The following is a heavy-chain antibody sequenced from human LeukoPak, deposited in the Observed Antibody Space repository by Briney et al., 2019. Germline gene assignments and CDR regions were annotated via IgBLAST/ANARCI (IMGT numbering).Heavy chain of an antibody. J-gene: IGHJ3*02. Sequence: SETLSLTCTVSGYSISSGYFWGWIRQPPGKGLEWIGTIYNSGSTYYNASLESRVTISVDTSKNQFSLKLSSVTAADTAVYYCARGEGIAVAGSAFDIWGQGTMVTVSS. CDR2: IYNSGST. CDR3: ARGEGIAVAGSAFDI. V-gene: IGHV4-38-2*02. CDR1: GYSISSGYF. D-gene: IGHD6-19*01.